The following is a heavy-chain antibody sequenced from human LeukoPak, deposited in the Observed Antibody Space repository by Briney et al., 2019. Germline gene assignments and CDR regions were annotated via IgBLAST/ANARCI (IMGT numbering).Heavy chain of an antibody. D-gene: IGHD6-19*01. CDR2: ISWNSGSI. V-gene: IGHV3-9*01. J-gene: IGHJ4*02. Sequence: PGGSLRLSCAASGFTFDDYAMHWVRQAPGKGLEWVSGISWNSGSIGYADSVKGRFTISRDNAKNSLYLQMNSLRAEDTALYYCAKDIKFAVAGPLDYWGQGTLVTVSS. CDR1: GFTFDDYA. CDR3: AKDIKFAVAGPLDY.